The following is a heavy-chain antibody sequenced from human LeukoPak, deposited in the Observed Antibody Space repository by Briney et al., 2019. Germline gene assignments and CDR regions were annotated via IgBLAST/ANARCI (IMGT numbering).Heavy chain of an antibody. Sequence: GGSLRLSCAASGFTFRSYSMDWVRQAPGKGLEWVSSISSSGNYIYYADSVKGRFTISRDSAKNSLYLQMNSLRGEDTAVYYCAIGGVVATTLFDPWGQGTLVTVSS. CDR1: GFTFRSYS. CDR2: ISSSGNYI. V-gene: IGHV3-21*01. CDR3: AIGGVVATTLFDP. J-gene: IGHJ5*02. D-gene: IGHD5-12*01.